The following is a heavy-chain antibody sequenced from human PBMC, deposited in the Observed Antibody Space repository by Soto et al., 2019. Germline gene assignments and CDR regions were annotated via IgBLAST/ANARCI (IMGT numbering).Heavy chain of an antibody. CDR1: GFTFDDYS. J-gene: IGHJ4*02. CDR3: AKDHDSSRWSSGLDS. V-gene: IGHV3-43*01. CDR2: ISWNGGST. D-gene: IGHD6-13*01. Sequence: EVQLVESGGAVVQPGGSLRLSCTASGFTFDDYSMEWVRQAPGKGLEWVSLISWNGGSTAYAASVEGRFTISRDNNKNSLYLQMHSLRPEDTAMYYCAKDHDSSRWSSGLDSWGQGALVTVSS.